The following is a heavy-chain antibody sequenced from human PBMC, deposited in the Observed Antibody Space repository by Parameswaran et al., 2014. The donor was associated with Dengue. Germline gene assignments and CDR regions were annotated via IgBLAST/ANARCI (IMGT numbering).Heavy chain of an antibody. V-gene: IGHV3-21*01. D-gene: IGHD3-3*01. Sequence: WIRQPPGKGLEWVSSISSSSSYIYYADSVKGRFTISRDNAKNSLYLQMNSLRAEDTAVYYCARGGFHAFDIWGQGTMVTVSS. CDR2: ISSSSSYI. CDR3: ARGGFHAFDI. J-gene: IGHJ3*02.